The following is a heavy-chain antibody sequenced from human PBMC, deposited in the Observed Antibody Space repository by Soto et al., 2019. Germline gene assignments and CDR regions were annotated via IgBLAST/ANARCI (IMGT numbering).Heavy chain of an antibody. CDR2: IKSKTDGGTT. Sequence: PGGSLRLSCAASGFTFSNAWMSWVRQAPGKGLEWVGRIKSKTDGGTTDYAAPVKGRFTISRDDSKNTLYLQMNSLKTEDTAVYYCTTEIDDFWSGSWFDPWGQGTLVTSPQ. D-gene: IGHD3-3*01. CDR3: TTEIDDFWSGSWFDP. J-gene: IGHJ5*02. V-gene: IGHV3-15*01. CDR1: GFTFSNAW.